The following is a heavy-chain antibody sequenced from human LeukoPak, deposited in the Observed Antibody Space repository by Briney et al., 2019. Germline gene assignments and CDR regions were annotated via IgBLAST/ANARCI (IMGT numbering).Heavy chain of an antibody. CDR2: INHSGST. V-gene: IGHV4-34*01. CDR1: GGSISNYY. Sequence: ASETLSLTCAVSGGSISNYYWSWIRQPPGKGLEWIGEINHSGSTNYNPSLKSRVTISVDTSKNQFSLKLSSVTAADTAVYYCARASGWHYGMDVWGQGTTVTVSS. CDR3: ARASGWHYGMDV. J-gene: IGHJ6*02. D-gene: IGHD6-19*01.